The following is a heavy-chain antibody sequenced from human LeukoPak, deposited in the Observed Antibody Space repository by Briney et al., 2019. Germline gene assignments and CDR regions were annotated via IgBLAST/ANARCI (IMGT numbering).Heavy chain of an antibody. CDR1: GFTFSSYA. Sequence: LPGRSLRLSYAASGFTFSSYAMHWVRQAPGKGLEWMAVISYDGSNKYYADSVKGRFTISRDNSKNTLYLQMNSLRAEDTAVYYCARGPLRYFDWLFPYPFDYWGQGTLVTVSS. D-gene: IGHD3-9*01. CDR2: ISYDGSNK. CDR3: ARGPLRYFDWLFPYPFDY. J-gene: IGHJ4*02. V-gene: IGHV3-30*04.